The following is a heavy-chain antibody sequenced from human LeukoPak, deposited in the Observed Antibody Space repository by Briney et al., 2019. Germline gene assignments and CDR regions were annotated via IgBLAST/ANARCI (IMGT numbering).Heavy chain of an antibody. V-gene: IGHV4-59*01. D-gene: IGHD3-22*01. CDR3: ARASYYYDSSGYYSFDAFDI. CDR1: GGSISSYY. J-gene: IGHJ3*02. Sequence: SETLSLTCAVSGGSISSYYWSWIRQPPGKGLEWIGYIYYSGSTNYNPSLKSRVTISVDTSKNQFSLKLSSVTAADTAVYYCARASYYYDSSGYYSFDAFDIWGQGTMVTVSS. CDR2: IYYSGST.